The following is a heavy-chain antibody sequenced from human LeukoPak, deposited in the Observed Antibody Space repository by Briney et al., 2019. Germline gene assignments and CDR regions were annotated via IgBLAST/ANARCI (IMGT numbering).Heavy chain of an antibody. D-gene: IGHD3-3*01. J-gene: IGHJ6*02. V-gene: IGHV1-18*01. CDR3: ARAITIFGVTIPDGMDV. CDR2: ISPYNGNT. CDR1: GYTFVNYG. Sequence: GASVKVSCKASGYTFVNYGITWVRQAPGQGLEWMGWISPYNGNTKYAERFQGRVTMTTEKSTNTAYLELRSLTYGDTAVYFCARAITIFGVTIPDGMDVWGQGTTVSVSS.